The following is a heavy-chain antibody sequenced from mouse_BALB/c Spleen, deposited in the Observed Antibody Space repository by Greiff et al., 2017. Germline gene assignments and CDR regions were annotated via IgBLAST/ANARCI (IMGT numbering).Heavy chain of an antibody. CDR2: IRNKANGYTT. Sequence: EVMLVESGGGLVQPGGSLRLSCATSGFTFTDYYMSWVRQPPGKALEWLGFIRNKANGYTTEYSASVKGRFTISRDNSQSILYLQMNTLRAEDSATYYCARDGWLLRGRYAMDYWGQGTSVTVSS. CDR3: ARDGWLLRGRYAMDY. D-gene: IGHD2-3*01. J-gene: IGHJ4*01. CDR1: GFTFTDYY. V-gene: IGHV7-3*02.